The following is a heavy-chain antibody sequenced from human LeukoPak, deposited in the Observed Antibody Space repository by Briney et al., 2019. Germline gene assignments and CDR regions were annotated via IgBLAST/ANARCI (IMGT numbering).Heavy chain of an antibody. CDR1: GYTFTSHY. Sequence: ASVKVSCKASGYTFTSHYMHWVRQAPGQGFEWMGIINPSGGSTTYAQKFQGRVTMTRDTSTSTVYMELSSLRSEDTALYYCARDVIAAPGDTLWYWGQGTLVTASS. V-gene: IGHV1-46*01. CDR3: ARDVIAAPGDTLWY. CDR2: INPSGGST. J-gene: IGHJ4*02. D-gene: IGHD6-13*01.